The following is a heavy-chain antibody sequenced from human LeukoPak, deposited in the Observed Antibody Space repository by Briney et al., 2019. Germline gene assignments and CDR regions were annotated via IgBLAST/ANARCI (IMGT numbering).Heavy chain of an antibody. Sequence: PSETLSLTCTVSGGSIISSTYYWGWLRQPPGKGLEWIGSIYYSGSTYYNPSLKSRVTISADTSKNQFSLKLSAVTAADTAVYYCAREEQHQRGRHFEYWGQGTLVTVSS. D-gene: IGHD6-13*01. CDR1: GGSIISSTYY. J-gene: IGHJ4*02. V-gene: IGHV4-39*02. CDR2: IYYSGST. CDR3: AREEQHQRGRHFEY.